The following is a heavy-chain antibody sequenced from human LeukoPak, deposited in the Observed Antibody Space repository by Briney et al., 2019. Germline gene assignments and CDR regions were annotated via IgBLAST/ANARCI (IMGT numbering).Heavy chain of an antibody. D-gene: IGHD4-17*01. V-gene: IGHV4-59*01. CDR2: IYYSGST. CDR1: GGSFSSYY. J-gene: IGHJ3*02. Sequence: SETLSLTCAVYGGSFSSYYWSWIRQPPGKGLEWIGYIYYSGSTNYNPSLKSRVTISVDTSKNQFSLKLSSVTAADTAVYYCAREAGATVFLAFDIWGQGTMVTVSS. CDR3: AREAGATVFLAFDI.